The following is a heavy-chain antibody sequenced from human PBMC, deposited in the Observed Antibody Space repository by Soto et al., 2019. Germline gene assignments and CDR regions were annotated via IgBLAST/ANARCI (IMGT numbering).Heavy chain of an antibody. CDR2: FIPIFSFA. CDR1: GGTFSSYA. V-gene: IGHV1-69*01. Sequence: QVQLVQSGAEVKKPGSSVRVSCKSSGGTFSSYAISWVRQAPGQGLQWMGGFIPIFSFAKDAENFQGRVTVTADESTATAYMDLTSLKSDDTAVYYCARGLPWDWFDSWGQGTLVTVSS. D-gene: IGHD1-26*01. CDR3: ARGLPWDWFDS. J-gene: IGHJ5*01.